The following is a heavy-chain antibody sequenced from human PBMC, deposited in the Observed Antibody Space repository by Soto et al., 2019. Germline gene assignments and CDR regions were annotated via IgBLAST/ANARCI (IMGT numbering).Heavy chain of an antibody. CDR1: GGTFSSYA. J-gene: IGHJ6*02. CDR2: IIPIFGTA. V-gene: IGHV1-69*13. CDR3: ARDQDFLSGFIEPRHGMAV. Sequence: SVKVSCKASGGTFSSYAISWVRQAPGQGLEWMGGIIPIFGTANYAQKFQGRVTITADESTSTAYMELSSLRSEDTAVYYCARDQDFLSGFIEPRHGMAVPAQSTT. D-gene: IGHD3-3*01.